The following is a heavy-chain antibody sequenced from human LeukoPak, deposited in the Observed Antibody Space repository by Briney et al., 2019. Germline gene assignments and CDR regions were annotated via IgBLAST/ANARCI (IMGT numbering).Heavy chain of an antibody. CDR3: ARQGHDDSSYVIDY. CDR1: GYSFTSSW. Sequence: GESLKISCKGSGYSFTSSWIAWVRQMPGKGLEWMGIIYPGDSDTTYSPSFQGQVTISADKSISTAYLQWSSLKASDTAIYYCARQGHDDSSYVIDYWGQGTLVTVSS. D-gene: IGHD3-22*01. CDR2: IYPGDSDT. J-gene: IGHJ4*02. V-gene: IGHV5-51*01.